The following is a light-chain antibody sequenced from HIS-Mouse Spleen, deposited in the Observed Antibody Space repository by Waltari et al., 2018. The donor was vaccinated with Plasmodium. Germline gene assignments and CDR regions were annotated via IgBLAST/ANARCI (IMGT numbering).Light chain of an antibody. V-gene: IGLV3-25*03. J-gene: IGLJ3*02. CDR1: ALPKQY. CDR3: QSADSSGTYWL. Sequence: SYELTQPPSVSVSPGQTARITCSGDALPKQYAYWYQQKPGQAPVMVIYKDSERPSGIPERFSGSSSGTTITLTISGGQAEDEADYYCQSADSSGTYWLFGGGTKLTVL. CDR2: KDS.